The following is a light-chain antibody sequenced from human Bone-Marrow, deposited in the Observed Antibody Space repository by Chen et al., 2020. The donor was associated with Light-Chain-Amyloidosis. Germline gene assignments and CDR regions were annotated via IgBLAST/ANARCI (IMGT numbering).Light chain of an antibody. CDR3: SSYTITNTLV. CDR1: SSDVVGDNH. Sequence: QSALTQPASVSGSPGQSIPISCPGTSSDVVGDNHVSWYQQHPDKAPKLMIYEVTNRPSWVPDRFSGSKSDNTASLTISGLQTEDEADYFCSSYTITNTLVFGSGTRVTVL. CDR2: EVT. V-gene: IGLV2-14*01. J-gene: IGLJ1*01.